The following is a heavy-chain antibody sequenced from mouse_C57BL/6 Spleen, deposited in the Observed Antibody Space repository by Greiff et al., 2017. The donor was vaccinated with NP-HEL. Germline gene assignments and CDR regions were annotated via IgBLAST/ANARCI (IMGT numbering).Heavy chain of an antibody. J-gene: IGHJ4*01. CDR1: GYTFTDYY. CDR2: IYPGSGNT. Sequence: QVQLQQSGAELVRPGASVKLSCKASGYTFTDYYINWVKQRPGQGLEWIARIYPGSGNTYYNEKFKGKATLTAEKSSSTAYMQLSSLTSEDSAVYFCARSKTAEAMDYWGQGTSVTVSS. D-gene: IGHD3-2*01. CDR3: ARSKTAEAMDY. V-gene: IGHV1-76*01.